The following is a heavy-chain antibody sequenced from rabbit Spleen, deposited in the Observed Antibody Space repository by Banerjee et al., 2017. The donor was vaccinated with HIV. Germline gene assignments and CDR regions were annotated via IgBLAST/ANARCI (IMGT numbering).Heavy chain of an antibody. CDR3: ARDQGYSYNFATGDFDL. V-gene: IGHV1S40*01. J-gene: IGHJ4*01. CDR2: IDDVDGST. CDR1: GFTISSTYW. Sequence: QSLGESGGDLVKPGASLTLTCKASGFTISSTYWICWVRQAPGKGLEWIACIDDVDGSTYYATWAKGRFSSSKTSSTTVTLQMTSLTAADTAIYFCARDQGYSYNFATGDFDLWGQGTLVTVS. D-gene: IGHD6-1*01.